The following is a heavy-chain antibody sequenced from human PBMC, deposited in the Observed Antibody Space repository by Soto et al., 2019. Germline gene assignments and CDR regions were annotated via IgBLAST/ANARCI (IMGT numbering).Heavy chain of an antibody. CDR3: ARDQLEGNGFDP. Sequence: QLQLQESGSGLVRPSQTLSLTCAVSGGSISSGGYSWNWIRQPPGKGLEWIGYIYHSVSTLYNPTLKRRVTISVDKSQNQFSLKLTSVTAADTAVYYCARDQLEGNGFDPWGQGTLVTVSS. CDR1: GGSISSGGYS. V-gene: IGHV4-30-2*01. J-gene: IGHJ5*02. D-gene: IGHD1-1*01. CDR2: IYHSVST.